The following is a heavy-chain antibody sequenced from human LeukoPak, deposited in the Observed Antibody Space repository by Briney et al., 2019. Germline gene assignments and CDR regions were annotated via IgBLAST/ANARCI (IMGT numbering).Heavy chain of an antibody. Sequence: GGSLRLSCAASGFTSSSYAMSWVRQAPGKGLEWVSGIHGSGGSTYYADSVKGRFTISKDNSKNTVYLEMNSLRAEDTALYYCAKDRSLWFGELQNWGQGTLVTVSS. CDR2: IHGSGGST. CDR3: AKDRSLWFGELQN. J-gene: IGHJ4*02. D-gene: IGHD3-10*01. V-gene: IGHV3-23*01. CDR1: GFTSSSYA.